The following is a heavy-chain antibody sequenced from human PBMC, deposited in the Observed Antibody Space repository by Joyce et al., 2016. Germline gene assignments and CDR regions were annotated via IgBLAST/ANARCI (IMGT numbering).Heavy chain of an antibody. V-gene: IGHV3-53*01. CDR2: IYSGGDT. CDR1: GFTVSNNY. Sequence: EVQLVESGGGLIQPGGSLRLSCAASGFTVSNNYMTWVRQAPGKGLEWVSFIYSGGDTYYADSVKGRFTISRDKNTLYLQTNSLRVEDTAVYYCARVPGFHWGQGTLVTVSS. J-gene: IGHJ4*02. CDR3: ARVPGFH.